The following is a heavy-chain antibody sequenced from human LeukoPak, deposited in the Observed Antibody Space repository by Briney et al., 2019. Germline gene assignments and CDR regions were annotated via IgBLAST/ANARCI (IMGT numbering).Heavy chain of an antibody. CDR2: ISGSGGST. CDR1: GFTFSSYA. CDR3: AKVGVDQLLSLDY. V-gene: IGHV3-23*01. J-gene: IGHJ4*02. D-gene: IGHD2-2*01. Sequence: GGSLRLSCAASGFTFSSYAMSWVRQAPGKGLEWVSAISGSGGSTYYADSVKGRFTISRDTSKNTLYLQMNSLRAEDTAVYYCAKVGVDQLLSLDYWGQGTLVTVSS.